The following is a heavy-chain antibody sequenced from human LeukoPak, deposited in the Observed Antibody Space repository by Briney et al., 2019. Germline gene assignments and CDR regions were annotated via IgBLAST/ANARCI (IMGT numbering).Heavy chain of an antibody. V-gene: IGHV3-48*01. J-gene: IGHJ4*02. Sequence: PGGSLRLSCAASGFTFSSYSMNWVRQAPGKGLEWVSYISSSSSTIYYADSVKGRFTISRDNAKNPLYLQMNSLRAEDTAVYYCARGIVVVPAAADYWGQGTLVTVSS. CDR3: ARGIVVVPAAADY. CDR1: GFTFSSYS. D-gene: IGHD2-2*01. CDR2: ISSSSSTI.